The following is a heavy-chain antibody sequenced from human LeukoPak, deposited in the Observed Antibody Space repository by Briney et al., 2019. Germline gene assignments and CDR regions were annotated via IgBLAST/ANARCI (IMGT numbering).Heavy chain of an antibody. D-gene: IGHD3-16*02. J-gene: IGHJ4*02. CDR2: IYYSGST. CDR1: GGSISSGSYY. Sequence: PSETLSLTCTVSGGSISSGSYYWRWIRQPPGKGLEWIRYIYYSGSTNSNPSLKSRVTISVDTSKNQFSLKLSSVTAADTAVYYCARDPSGGVIAHFDYWGQGTLVTVSS. V-gene: IGHV4-61*01. CDR3: ARDPSGGVIAHFDY.